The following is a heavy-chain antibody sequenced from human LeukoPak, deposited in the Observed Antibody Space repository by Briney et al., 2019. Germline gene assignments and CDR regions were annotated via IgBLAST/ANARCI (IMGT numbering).Heavy chain of an antibody. CDR3: AKFPDDQGL. D-gene: IGHD2-2*01. CDR2: VYNSVIT. V-gene: IGHV4-59*08. Sequence: SETLSRNCTVAGDSIGSDYWSWIRQSPEKGLEWIAYVYNSVITNYNPSLKGRVTISADTSKNQFFLRLTSVTAADTAVYYCAKFPDDQGLWGQGTLVFVSS. J-gene: IGHJ4*02. CDR1: GDSIGSDY.